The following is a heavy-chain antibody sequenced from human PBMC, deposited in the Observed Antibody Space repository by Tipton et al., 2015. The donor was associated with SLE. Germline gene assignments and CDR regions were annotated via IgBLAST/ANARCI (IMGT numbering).Heavy chain of an antibody. Sequence: TLSLTCTVSGGSTRNHYWGWIRQSANKGLEWIGRIHSSGNTDYNPSLRSRVTMSVDRSKTQLSMLLRSVTAADTAVYYCARDSTPDRYCSSGNCYPHFDLWGQGTQVAVS. D-gene: IGHD2-15*01. CDR1: GGSTRNHY. CDR3: ARDSTPDRYCSSGNCYPHFDL. J-gene: IGHJ5*02. V-gene: IGHV4-4*07. CDR2: IHSSGNT.